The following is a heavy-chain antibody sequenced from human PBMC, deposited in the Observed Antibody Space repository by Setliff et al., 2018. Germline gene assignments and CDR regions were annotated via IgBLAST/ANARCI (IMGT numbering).Heavy chain of an antibody. CDR1: GFTFSSYS. D-gene: IGHD6-19*01. V-gene: IGHV3-21*04. Sequence: GGSLRLSCAASGFTFSSYSLNWVRQAPGKGLEWVSSISSSSSYIYYADSVQGRFTISRDNAKNSLYLQMSNLGAEDTAVYYCARATTSGWRAKYCQHWGQGTLVTVSS. CDR3: ARATTSGWRAKYCQH. J-gene: IGHJ1*01. CDR2: ISSSSSYI.